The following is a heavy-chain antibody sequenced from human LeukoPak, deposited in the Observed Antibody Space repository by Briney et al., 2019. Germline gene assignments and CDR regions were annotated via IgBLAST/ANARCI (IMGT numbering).Heavy chain of an antibody. J-gene: IGHJ3*02. V-gene: IGHV4-59*01. CDR3: ARGSGSFDAFDI. Sequence: SETLSLTCSVSRGSIGNYHWTWIRQPQGKGLEWIGCVSDSGSTNYSPSLKSRVTISVDASKNQFSLRLSSVTAADTAVYYCARGSGSFDAFDIWGQGTMVTVSS. CDR2: VSDSGST. D-gene: IGHD1-26*01. CDR1: RGSIGNYH.